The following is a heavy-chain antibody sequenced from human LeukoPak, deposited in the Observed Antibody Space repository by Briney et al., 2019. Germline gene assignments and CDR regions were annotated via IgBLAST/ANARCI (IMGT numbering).Heavy chain of an antibody. CDR2: ITSSSSTI. Sequence: GGSLRLSCAASGFTFSSYSMNWVRQAPGKGLEWVSYITSSSSTIYYADSVKGRFTISRDNAKNSLYLQMNSLRAEDTAVYYCARDLVLTTVTTKVYWGQGPLVTVSS. CDR1: GFTFSSYS. D-gene: IGHD4-17*01. CDR3: ARDLVLTTVTTKVY. V-gene: IGHV3-48*01. J-gene: IGHJ4*02.